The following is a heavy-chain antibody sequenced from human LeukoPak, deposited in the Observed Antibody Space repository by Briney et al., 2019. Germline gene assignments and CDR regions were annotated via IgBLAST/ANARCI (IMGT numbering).Heavy chain of an antibody. V-gene: IGHV3-74*01. CDR3: ARDPVTFFYYMDV. CDR1: GFTFSNYW. Sequence: GGSLRLSCAASGFTFSNYWMHWVRQAPGKGLVWVSRINSDGSSASYADSVKGRFTISRDNAKNTLYLQMNSLRAEDTAVYYCARDPVTFFYYMDVWGKGATVTVSS. CDR2: INSDGSSA. D-gene: IGHD5-18*01. J-gene: IGHJ6*03.